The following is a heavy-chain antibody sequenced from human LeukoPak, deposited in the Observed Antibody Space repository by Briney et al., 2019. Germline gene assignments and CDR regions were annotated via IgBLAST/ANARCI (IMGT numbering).Heavy chain of an antibody. CDR2: IYHTGST. D-gene: IGHD6-25*01. Sequence: PSETLSLTCTVSGGSISSYYWSWIRQPPGKGLEWIANIYHTGSTNYNPSLSSRVTISIDTAKNQFSLKLTSVAAADTAVYYCARRGRNSSGWQDYLWGQGTLVTVSS. V-gene: IGHV4-59*01. CDR3: ARRGRNSSGWQDYL. CDR1: GGSISSYY. J-gene: IGHJ4*02.